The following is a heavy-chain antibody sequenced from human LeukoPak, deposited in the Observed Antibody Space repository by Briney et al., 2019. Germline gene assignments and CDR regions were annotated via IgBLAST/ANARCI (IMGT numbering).Heavy chain of an antibody. CDR1: GFPFSRYW. CDR3: ARLTGTTGFDY. Sequence: GGSLRLSCAASGFPFSRYWMSWVRHAPGKGLEGVANIKQDGSDRYYVDSVKGRFTISRDNAKNSLYLQLYSLRADDTAVYYCARLTGTTGFDYWGQGTLVTVSS. V-gene: IGHV3-7*01. J-gene: IGHJ4*02. D-gene: IGHD1-1*01. CDR2: IKQDGSDR.